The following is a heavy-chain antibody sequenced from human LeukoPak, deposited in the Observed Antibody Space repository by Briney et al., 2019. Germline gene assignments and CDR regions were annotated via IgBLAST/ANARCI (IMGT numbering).Heavy chain of an antibody. D-gene: IGHD2-21*02. J-gene: IGHJ4*02. CDR1: GFTFSNAW. Sequence: PGGSLRLSCAASGFTFSNAWMSWVRQAPGKGLEWVGRIKNKTDGGTTDYAAPVKGRFTISRDDSKNTLYLQMNSLKTEDTAVYYCTGTVVTFWGYFDYWGQGTLVTVSS. CDR3: TGTVVTFWGYFDY. V-gene: IGHV3-15*01. CDR2: IKNKTDGGTT.